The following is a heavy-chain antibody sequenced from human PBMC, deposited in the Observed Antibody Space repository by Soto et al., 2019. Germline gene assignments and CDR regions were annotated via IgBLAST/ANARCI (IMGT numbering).Heavy chain of an antibody. CDR3: ARSYGDLPDY. J-gene: IGHJ4*02. CDR1: GGSIGTYF. Sequence: QVQLQESGPGLVKPSETLSLNCSVSGGSIGTYFWGWIRQPPGKGLEWIGYIYYSGSTNYNPALRSRVPISLDTSTNQSSLRLRSVSAADTAVYYCARSYGDLPDYWGQRTLVNVSS. CDR2: IYYSGST. V-gene: IGHV4-59*08. D-gene: IGHD4-17*01.